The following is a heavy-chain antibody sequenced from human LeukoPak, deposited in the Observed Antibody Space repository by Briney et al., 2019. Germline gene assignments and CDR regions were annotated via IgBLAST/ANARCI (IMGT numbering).Heavy chain of an antibody. CDR3: AELGITMIGGV. Sequence: GGSLRLSCAASGFTFDDYAMHWVRQAPGKGLEWVSGIYSGGSTYYADSVKGRFTISRDNAKNSLYLQMNSLRAEDTAVYYCAELGITMIGGVWGKGTTVTISS. CDR2: IYSGGST. V-gene: IGHV3-69-1*02. J-gene: IGHJ6*04. CDR1: GFTFDDYA. D-gene: IGHD3-10*02.